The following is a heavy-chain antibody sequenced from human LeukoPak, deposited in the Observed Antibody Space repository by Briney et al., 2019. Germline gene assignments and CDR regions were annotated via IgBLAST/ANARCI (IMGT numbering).Heavy chain of an antibody. CDR1: GYTFTGYY. Sequence: ASVTVSCKASGYTFTGYYMHWVRQAPGQGLEWMGRINPNSGGTNYAQKFQGRVTMTRDTSISTAYMELSRLRSDDTAVYYCARFGGWTPTEFDYWGQGTLVTVSS. V-gene: IGHV1-2*06. J-gene: IGHJ4*02. CDR3: ARFGGWTPTEFDY. D-gene: IGHD6-19*01. CDR2: INPNSGGT.